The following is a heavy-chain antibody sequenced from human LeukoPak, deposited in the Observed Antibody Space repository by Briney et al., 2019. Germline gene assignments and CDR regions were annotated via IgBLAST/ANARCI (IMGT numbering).Heavy chain of an antibody. CDR1: GYTFTSYY. CDR3: AREGGPYYYDSSGTVNWFDP. J-gene: IGHJ5*02. CDR2: INPSGGST. V-gene: IGHV1-46*01. D-gene: IGHD3-22*01. Sequence: ASVKVSCKASGYTFTSYYMHWVRQAPGQVLEWMGIINPSGGSTSYAQKFQGRVTMTRDTSTSTVYMELSSLRSEDTAVYYCAREGGPYYYDSSGTVNWFDPWGQGTLVTVSS.